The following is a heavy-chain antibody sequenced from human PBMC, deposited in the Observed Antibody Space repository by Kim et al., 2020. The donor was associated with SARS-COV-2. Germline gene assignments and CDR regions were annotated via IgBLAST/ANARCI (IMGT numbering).Heavy chain of an antibody. J-gene: IGHJ6*02. CDR2: IKSKTDGGTT. Sequence: GGSLRLSCVVSGFTFSNAWMSWVRQAPGKGLEWVGRIKSKTDGGTTDYAAPVKGRFTISRDESKNTLYLQMNSLKTEDTAVYYCTTEYCSGGSCYSVYYYGMDVWGQGTTVTVSS. CDR1: GFTFSNAW. V-gene: IGHV3-15*01. CDR3: TTEYCSGGSCYSVYYYGMDV. D-gene: IGHD2-15*01.